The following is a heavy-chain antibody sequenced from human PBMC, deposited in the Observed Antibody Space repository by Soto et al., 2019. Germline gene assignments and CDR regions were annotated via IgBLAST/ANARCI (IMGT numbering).Heavy chain of an antibody. CDR1: GGTFSSYA. D-gene: IGHD2-2*01. Sequence: ASVKVSCKASGGTFSSYAISWVRQAPGQGLEWMGGIIPIFGTANYAQKFQGRVTITADESTSTAYMELSSLRSEDTAVYYCARDPVVRAATCAYYYYGMDVWGQGTTVTVSS. V-gene: IGHV1-69*13. J-gene: IGHJ6*02. CDR3: ARDPVVRAATCAYYYYGMDV. CDR2: IIPIFGTA.